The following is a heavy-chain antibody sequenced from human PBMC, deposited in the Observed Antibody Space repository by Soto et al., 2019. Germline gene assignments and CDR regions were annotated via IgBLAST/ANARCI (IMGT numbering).Heavy chain of an antibody. J-gene: IGHJ6*02. D-gene: IGHD4-17*01. CDR1: GGSISSSSYY. Sequence: QLQLQESGPGLVKPSETLSLTCTVSGGSISSSSYYWGWIRQPPGKGLEWIGSIYYSGSTYYNPSLKSRVTISVDTSKNQFSLKLSSVTAADTAVYYCARTIGDNDYGDYVFRRKYYYYYGMDVWGQGTTVTVSS. CDR2: IYYSGST. CDR3: ARTIGDNDYGDYVFRRKYYYYYGMDV. V-gene: IGHV4-39*01.